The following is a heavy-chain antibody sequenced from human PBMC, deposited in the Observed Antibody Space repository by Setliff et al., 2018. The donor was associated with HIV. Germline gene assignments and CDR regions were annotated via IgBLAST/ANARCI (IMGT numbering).Heavy chain of an antibody. Sequence: GGSLRLSCAASGFTFSSYWMSWVRQAPGKGLEWVANIKQDGSEKYYVDSVKGRFTISRDNSENTLYLQMNSLRPEDTAVYYCASQQDIPPAIVPFDIWGQGTMVTVSS. D-gene: IGHD2-2*01. CDR3: ASQQDIPPAIVPFDI. CDR1: GFTFSSYW. V-gene: IGHV3-7*01. J-gene: IGHJ3*02. CDR2: IKQDGSEK.